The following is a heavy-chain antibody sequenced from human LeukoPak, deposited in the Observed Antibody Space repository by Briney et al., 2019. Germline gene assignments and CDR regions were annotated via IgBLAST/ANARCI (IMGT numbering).Heavy chain of an antibody. CDR2: IKLHSGAK. V-gene: IGHV1-2*02. CDR1: RHTFTGYY. J-gene: IGHJ4*02. CDR3: ARGHDDYTPLVDY. D-gene: IGHD4-17*01. Sequence: ASVGASCRPSRHTFTGYYMIWVRQSPGQGLKWMDSIKLHSGAKKYAQQFQGSVPMTRDTSISHAYLELSRLRSDDTALYSCARGHDDYTPLVDYWGQGDLVTVSS.